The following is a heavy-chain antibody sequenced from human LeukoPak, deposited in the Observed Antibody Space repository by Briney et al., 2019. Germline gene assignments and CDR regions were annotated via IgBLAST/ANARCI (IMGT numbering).Heavy chain of an antibody. V-gene: IGHV4-39*07. CDR1: GGSISISGYY. D-gene: IGHD3-10*01. J-gene: IGHJ5*02. CDR3: ARGGYYGSGNDFRFDP. CDR2: IYYSGST. Sequence: SETPSLTCTVSGGSISISGYYWGWIRQPPGKGLEWIGSIYYSGSTYYNPSLKSRITISLDTSKNQFSLKLSSVTAADTAVYYCARGGYYGSGNDFRFDPWGQGTLVTVSS.